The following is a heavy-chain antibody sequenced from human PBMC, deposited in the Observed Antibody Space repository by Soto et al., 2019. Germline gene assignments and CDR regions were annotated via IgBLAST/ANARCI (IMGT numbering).Heavy chain of an antibody. V-gene: IGHV1-18*01. CDR1: GYIFTSHG. D-gene: IGHD2-21*02. CDR3: ARALSSPCGGDFPVLSGMDV. J-gene: IGHJ6*02. Sequence: ASVKVSCKASGYIFTSHGISWVRQAPGQGRDGMGWISAYNGNTNYAQKLQGRAAMTTDTSTSTAYMERRGLRSDDTAVYYWARALSSPCGGDFPVLSGMDVWGQGTTVTVSS. CDR2: ISAYNGNT.